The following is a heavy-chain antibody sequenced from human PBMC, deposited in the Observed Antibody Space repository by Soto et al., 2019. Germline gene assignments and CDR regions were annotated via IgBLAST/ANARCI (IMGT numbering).Heavy chain of an antibody. CDR2: ISWNSGSI. V-gene: IGHV3-9*01. CDR1: GFTFDDYA. Sequence: EVQLVESGGGLVQPGRSLRLSCAASGFTFDDYAMHWVRQAPGKGLEWVSGISWNSGSIGYADSVKGRFTISRDNAKNSLYLQMNRLRGEDAALYYWAKGRGGYNDVVGIWGQGTMVTVSS. D-gene: IGHD5-12*01. J-gene: IGHJ3*02. CDR3: AKGRGGYNDVVGI.